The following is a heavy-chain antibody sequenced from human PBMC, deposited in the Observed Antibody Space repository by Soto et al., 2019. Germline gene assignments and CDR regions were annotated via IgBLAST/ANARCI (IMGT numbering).Heavy chain of an antibody. Sequence: QVQLVQSGAEVKKPGSSVKVSCKASGGTFSSYAITWVRQAPGQGLEWMGGSIPIFGTANYAQKFQARVTITADEYTSTAYMQLSCLRSEDTAVYYCARDRGPSSGYYPYWFDPWGQGTLVTVS. CDR2: SIPIFGTA. V-gene: IGHV1-69*12. CDR3: ARDRGPSSGYYPYWFDP. J-gene: IGHJ5*02. CDR1: GGTFSSYA. D-gene: IGHD3-22*01.